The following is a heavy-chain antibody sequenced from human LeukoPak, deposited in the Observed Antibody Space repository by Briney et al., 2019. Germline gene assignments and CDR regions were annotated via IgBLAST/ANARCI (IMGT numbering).Heavy chain of an antibody. Sequence: PSETLSLTCTVSGGSISSYYWSWIRQPPGKGLEWIGYIYYSGSTNYNPSLKSRVTISVDTSKNQFSLKLSSVTAADTAVYYCARAGVVPVSYYGMDVWGQGTTVTVSS. V-gene: IGHV4-59*01. CDR3: ARAGVVPVSYYGMDV. J-gene: IGHJ6*02. CDR2: IYYSGST. CDR1: GGSISSYY. D-gene: IGHD2-2*01.